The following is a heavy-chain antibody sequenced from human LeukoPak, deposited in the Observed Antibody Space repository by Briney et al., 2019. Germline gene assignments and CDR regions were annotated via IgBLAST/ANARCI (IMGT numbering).Heavy chain of an antibody. D-gene: IGHD4-11*01. CDR1: GFTFSSYS. Sequence: GGSLRLSCAASGFTFSSYSMNWVRQAPGKGLEWVSSISSSSSYIYYADSVKGRFTVSRGNAKNSVYLQMNSLRAEDTAVYYCARDKWLTTTHYFDYWGQGTLVTVSS. CDR2: ISSSSSYI. V-gene: IGHV3-21*01. J-gene: IGHJ4*02. CDR3: ARDKWLTTTHYFDY.